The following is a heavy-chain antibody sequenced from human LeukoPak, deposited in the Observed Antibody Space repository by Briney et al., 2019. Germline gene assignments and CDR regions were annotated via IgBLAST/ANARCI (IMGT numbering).Heavy chain of an antibody. V-gene: IGHV3-15*01. CDR1: GFTFINAL. CDR3: TTDVSTEEAGILGFDY. Sequence: GGALRLSCAASGFTFINALMSWVRQAPGKGLEWVGRIKSKTDVGTTDYAAPVKGRFTIAREHSKNTLYLQMNSLQTDDPAVYYSTTDVSTEEAGILGFDYWGQGTLVTVSS. D-gene: IGHD6-13*01. J-gene: IGHJ4*02. CDR2: IKSKTDVGTT.